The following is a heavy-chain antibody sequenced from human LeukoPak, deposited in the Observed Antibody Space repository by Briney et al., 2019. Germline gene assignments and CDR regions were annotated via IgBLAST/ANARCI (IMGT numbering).Heavy chain of an antibody. CDR1: GFIFSDHY. Sequence: GGSLRLSCAASGFIFSDHYMDWVRQAPGKGLDWVGRIRHKVNSYTKEYAASVKVRFTISRDDSKNSVYLQMNSLNNEDTAVYYCARANLPAAGDLDYWGQGTKVTVSS. D-gene: IGHD6-13*01. J-gene: IGHJ4*02. CDR2: IRHKVNSYTK. V-gene: IGHV3-72*01. CDR3: ARANLPAAGDLDY.